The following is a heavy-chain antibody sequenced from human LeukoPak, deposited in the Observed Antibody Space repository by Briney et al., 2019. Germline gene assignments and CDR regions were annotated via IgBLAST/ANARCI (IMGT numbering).Heavy chain of an antibody. V-gene: IGHV1-2*02. D-gene: IGHD4-11*01. CDR2: IDPNSGST. Sequence: ASVKVSCKASGYTFTGNYMHWVRQAPGQGLEYMGYIDPNSGSTYYIQKFQGRVTMTRDMSINTAYVELSSLTSDDTAVYYCARGGGTVAPAPWVPFAYWGQGTLVTVSS. CDR3: ARGGGTVAPAPWVPFAY. J-gene: IGHJ4*02. CDR1: GYTFTGNY.